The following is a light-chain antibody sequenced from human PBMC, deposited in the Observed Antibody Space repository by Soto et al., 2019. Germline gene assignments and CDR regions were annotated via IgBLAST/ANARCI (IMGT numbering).Light chain of an antibody. CDR2: EDS. J-gene: IGLJ2*01. CDR3: SSYTSSSTVV. CDR1: SSDVGGYNY. Sequence: QSVLTQPASVSGSPGQSITISCTGTSSDVGGYNYVYWYQQHPGKAPKLMIYEDSNRPSGVSNRFSGSKSGNTASLTISGLQAEDETDYYCSSYTSSSTVVFGGGTKLTVL. V-gene: IGLV2-14*01.